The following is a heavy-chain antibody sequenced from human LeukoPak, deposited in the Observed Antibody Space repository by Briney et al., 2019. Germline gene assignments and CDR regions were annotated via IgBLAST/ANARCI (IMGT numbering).Heavy chain of an antibody. CDR1: GFTPSSFG. V-gene: IGHV3-30*18. CDR3: AKDADTATIIYWYFDL. J-gene: IGHJ2*01. CDR2: ISDEGSNT. D-gene: IGHD5-18*01. Sequence: GRSLRLSCTASGFTPSSFGMHWVRQAPGKGLEWVAVISDEGSNTYYADSVKGRFTISRDNSKSTLYLQLNSLRAEDTAVYYCAKDADTATIIYWYFDLWGRGTLVTVSS.